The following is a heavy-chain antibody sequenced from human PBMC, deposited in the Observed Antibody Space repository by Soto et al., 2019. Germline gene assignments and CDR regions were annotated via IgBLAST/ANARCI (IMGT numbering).Heavy chain of an antibody. CDR3: ARARGGYCSSTSCYITGWFDP. Sequence: PSETLSLTCTVSGGSISSGDYYWSWIRQPPGKGLEWIGYIYYSGSTYYNPSLKSRVTISVDTSKNQFSLKLSSVTAADTAVYYCARARGGYCSSTSCYITGWFDPWGQGTLVTSPQ. J-gene: IGHJ5*02. V-gene: IGHV4-30-4*01. CDR1: GGSISSGDYY. CDR2: IYYSGST. D-gene: IGHD2-2*02.